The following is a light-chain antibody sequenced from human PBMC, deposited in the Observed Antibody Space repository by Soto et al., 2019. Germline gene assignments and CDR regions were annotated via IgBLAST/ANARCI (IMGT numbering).Light chain of an antibody. J-gene: IGKJ1*01. V-gene: IGKV3D-15*01. Sequence: ETVMTQSPATLSVSPGERATLSCRASQSVSSKLAWYQQKPGQAPRLLIYGASTRATDIPARFSGSGSGTDFTLTISRLEPEDFAVYYCQQYGSSGTFGQGTKVDIK. CDR2: GAS. CDR1: QSVSSK. CDR3: QQYGSSGT.